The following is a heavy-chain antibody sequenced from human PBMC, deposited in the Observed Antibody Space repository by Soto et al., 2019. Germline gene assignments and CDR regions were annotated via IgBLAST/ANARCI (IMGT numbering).Heavy chain of an antibody. CDR1: GFTFSSYG. V-gene: IGHV3-33*01. CDR2: IWYDGSNK. CDR3: ARDYRGYSGYDLSFYFDY. J-gene: IGHJ4*02. Sequence: GGSLRLSCAASGFTFSSYGMHWVRQAPGKGLEWVAVIWYDGSNKYYADSVKGRFTISRDNSKNTLYLQMNSLRAEDTAVYYCARDYRGYSGYDLSFYFDYWGQGTLVTVSS. D-gene: IGHD5-12*01.